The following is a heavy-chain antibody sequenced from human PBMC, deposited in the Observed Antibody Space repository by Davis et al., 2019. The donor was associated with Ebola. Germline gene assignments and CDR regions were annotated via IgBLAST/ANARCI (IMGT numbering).Heavy chain of an antibody. Sequence: SVKVSCKASGYSFSHYSFSWLRQAPGQGLEWMGGVIPIIGIANNAQKFQGRVTITADESTNTAYMELRSLRSDDTAAYYCARDVGGPSSIPDACDVWGQGTMVTVSS. V-gene: IGHV1-69*10. J-gene: IGHJ3*01. CDR1: GYSFSHYS. D-gene: IGHD3-16*01. CDR2: VIPIIGIA. CDR3: ARDVGGPSSIPDACDV.